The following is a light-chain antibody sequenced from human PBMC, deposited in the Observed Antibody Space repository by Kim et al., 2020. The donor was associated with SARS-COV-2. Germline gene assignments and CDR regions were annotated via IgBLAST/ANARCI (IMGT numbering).Light chain of an antibody. CDR3: AAWDDSLTVV. CDR2: RNN. CDR1: SSNIGSNY. V-gene: IGLV1-47*01. Sequence: PGLRVTISCSGSSSNIGSNYVYWYQQLPGTAPQLLIYRNNQRPSGVPDRFSGSKSGTSASLAISGLRSEDEADYYCAAWDDSLTVVFGGGTQLTVL. J-gene: IGLJ2*01.